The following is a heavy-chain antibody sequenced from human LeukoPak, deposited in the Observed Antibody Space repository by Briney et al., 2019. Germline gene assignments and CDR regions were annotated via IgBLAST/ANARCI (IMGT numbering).Heavy chain of an antibody. CDR3: ARFSVVPGLLGD. D-gene: IGHD3-16*01. CDR1: GFTFSSYA. Sequence: GGSLRLSCAASGFTFSSYAMSWVRQAPGKGLEWVSAISGSGGSTYYADFVKGRFTISRDNSKNTLYLQMNSLRAEDTAVYYCARFSVVPGLLGDWGQGTLVTVSS. V-gene: IGHV3-23*01. CDR2: ISGSGGST. J-gene: IGHJ4*02.